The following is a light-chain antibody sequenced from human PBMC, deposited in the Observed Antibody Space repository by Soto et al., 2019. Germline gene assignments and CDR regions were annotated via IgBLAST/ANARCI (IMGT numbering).Light chain of an antibody. J-gene: IGKJ1*01. CDR2: IAS. Sequence: DIQMTQSPSSLSASVGDRVTITCRASQDIRNELGWFQQKPGKAPKRLIYIASSLQSGVPSRFSGSRSGTEFTLTISSLQPEDYATYYCLQHNDYPPTFGQGTKVEI. CDR3: LQHNDYPPT. V-gene: IGKV1-17*01. CDR1: QDIRNE.